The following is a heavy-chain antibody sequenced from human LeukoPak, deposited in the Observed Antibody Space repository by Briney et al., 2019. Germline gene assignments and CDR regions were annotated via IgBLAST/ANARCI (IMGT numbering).Heavy chain of an antibody. J-gene: IGHJ5*02. CDR3: ARGAQTVAAADNWFDP. V-gene: IGHV3-21*01. CDR1: GFTFSSYS. CDR2: ISGSSSYI. Sequence: GALRLSCVASGFTFSSYSMNWVRQTPGTGLEWVSSISGSSSYIYYADSVKGRFTISRDNARKSLYLQMNSLRAEDTAVYYCARGAQTVAAADNWFDPWGQGTLVTVSS. D-gene: IGHD6-13*01.